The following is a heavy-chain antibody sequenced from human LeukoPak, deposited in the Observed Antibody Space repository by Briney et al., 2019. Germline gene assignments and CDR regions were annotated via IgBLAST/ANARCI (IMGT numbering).Heavy chain of an antibody. CDR2: INHSGST. V-gene: IGHV4-34*01. CDR3: ARGHSGYYDSSGYPSGAFDI. Sequence: PSETLSLTCAVYGGSFSGYYWSWIRQPPGKGLEWIGEINHSGSTNYNPSLKSRVTISVDTSKNQFSRKLSSVTAADTAVYYCARGHSGYYDSSGYPSGAFDIWGQGTMVTVSS. J-gene: IGHJ3*02. CDR1: GGSFSGYY. D-gene: IGHD3-22*01.